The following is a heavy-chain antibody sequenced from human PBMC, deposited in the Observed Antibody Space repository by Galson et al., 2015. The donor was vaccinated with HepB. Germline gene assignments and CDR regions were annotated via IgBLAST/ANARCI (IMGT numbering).Heavy chain of an antibody. CDR1: GFTFSSYS. Sequence: SLRLSCAASGFTFSSYSMNWVRQAPGKGLEWVSYISSSSSTIYYADSVKGRFTISRDNAKNSLYLQMNSLRDEDTAVYYCARNTYYYDSSGYYYEGAFDIWGQGTMVTVSS. J-gene: IGHJ3*02. D-gene: IGHD3-22*01. CDR2: ISSSSSTI. CDR3: ARNTYYYDSSGYYYEGAFDI. V-gene: IGHV3-48*02.